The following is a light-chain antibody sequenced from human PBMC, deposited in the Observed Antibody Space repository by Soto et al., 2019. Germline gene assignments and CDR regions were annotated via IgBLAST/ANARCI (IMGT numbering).Light chain of an antibody. J-gene: IGKJ1*01. V-gene: IGKV3-15*01. CDR3: QQYDIWPPT. CDR1: QSVSTN. CDR2: GAS. Sequence: EIVMTQSPAILSVSPGERATLSCRASQSVSTNLAWFQQKPGQTPRLLFNGASTRATGIPARFTGSGSGTEFSLTISSLQSEDFAVYYCQQYDIWPPTFGQGTKVDI.